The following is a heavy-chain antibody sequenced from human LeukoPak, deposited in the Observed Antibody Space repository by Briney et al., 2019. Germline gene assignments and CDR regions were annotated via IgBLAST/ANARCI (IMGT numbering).Heavy chain of an antibody. CDR2: MNPNNGNT. CDR1: GVTVTSYD. V-gene: IGHV1-8*01. CDR3: VRDGEGVAISVNYWFDP. J-gene: IGHJ5*02. D-gene: IGHD3-10*01. Sequence: ASVKVSCKASGVTVTSYDINWVRQASGQGLEWMGCMNPNNGNTGYAQKFQGRVTMTRDTSISTAYMELRGLRSEDTAVYYCVRDGEGVAISVNYWFDPWGQGTLVTVSS.